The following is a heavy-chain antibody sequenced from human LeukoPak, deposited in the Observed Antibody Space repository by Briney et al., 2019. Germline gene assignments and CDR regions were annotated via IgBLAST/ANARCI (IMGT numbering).Heavy chain of an antibody. Sequence: PGGSLRLSCAASGFTFTPAWMTWVRQAPGKGLEWVGRIKSKADGETTDYAAPVKGRFFMSRDDSKATLFLLMNYLETEDTAVYYCTADRGLTMIRGVFVSWGQGTLATVSS. CDR2: IKSKADGETT. J-gene: IGHJ4*02. CDR1: GFTFTPAW. V-gene: IGHV3-15*01. CDR3: TADRGLTMIRGVFVS. D-gene: IGHD3-10*01.